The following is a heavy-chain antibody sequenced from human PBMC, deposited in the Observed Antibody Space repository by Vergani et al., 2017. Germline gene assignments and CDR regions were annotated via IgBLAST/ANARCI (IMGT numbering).Heavy chain of an antibody. CDR3: TXDRLDNSYAYFDY. CDR1: GFTLGDYA. Sequence: EVHLVESGGSFVQPGRSLRLSCSGSGFTLGDYAMTWVRQAPGKGLEWVAFIWSKPYGGTTEYAASVKGRFTITRDDSKSIAYLQMSSLKADDTAVYYCTXDRLDNSYAYFDYWGQGTLVTVSP. D-gene: IGHD3-16*01. J-gene: IGHJ4*02. CDR2: IWSKPYGGTT. V-gene: IGHV3-49*04.